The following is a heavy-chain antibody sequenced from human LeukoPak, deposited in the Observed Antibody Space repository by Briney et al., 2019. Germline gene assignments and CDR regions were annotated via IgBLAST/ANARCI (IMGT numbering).Heavy chain of an antibody. CDR3: ARATFYYNSSGYYSDY. CDR1: GFTFSSYG. V-gene: IGHV3-33*08. J-gene: IGHJ4*02. Sequence: PGGSLRLSCAASGFTFSSYGMHWVRQAPGEGLEWVAVISFDGSNKYCADSVKGRFTISRDNAKKSLYLQMNSLRAEDTAVYYCARATFYYNSSGYYSDYWGQGTLVTVSS. CDR2: ISFDGSNK. D-gene: IGHD3-22*01.